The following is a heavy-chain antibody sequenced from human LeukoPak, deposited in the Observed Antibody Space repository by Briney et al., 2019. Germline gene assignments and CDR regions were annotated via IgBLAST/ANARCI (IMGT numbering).Heavy chain of an antibody. V-gene: IGHV3-21*01. Sequence: PGGSLRLSCAASGFTFSSYSMNWVRQAPEKGLEWVSSISSSSSYIYYADSVKGRFTISRDNAKNSLFLQMNSLRAEDTAVYFCARATWDPNYYYYMDVWGKGTTVTISS. D-gene: IGHD1-26*01. CDR2: ISSSSSYI. CDR1: GFTFSSYS. J-gene: IGHJ6*03. CDR3: ARATWDPNYYYYMDV.